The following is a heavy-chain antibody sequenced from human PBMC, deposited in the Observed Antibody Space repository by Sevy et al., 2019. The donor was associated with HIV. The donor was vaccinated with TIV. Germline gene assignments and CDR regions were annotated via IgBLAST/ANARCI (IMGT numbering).Heavy chain of an antibody. J-gene: IGHJ4*02. Sequence: GGSLRLSCAASGFTFSSYWMHWVRQAPGKGLVWVSRINSDGSSTSYADSVKGRFTISRDNAKNTLYLEMNNLRDEDTALYYCATPRFDFWGPGTLVTVSS. CDR3: ATPRFDF. CDR1: GFTFSSYW. V-gene: IGHV3-74*01. CDR2: INSDGSST.